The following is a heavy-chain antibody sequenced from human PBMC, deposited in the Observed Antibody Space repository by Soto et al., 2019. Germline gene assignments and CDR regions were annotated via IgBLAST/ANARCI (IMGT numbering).Heavy chain of an antibody. D-gene: IGHD4-4*01. CDR3: ARETAVKYYFDY. J-gene: IGHJ4*02. Sequence: GGSLRLSCAASGFTFSSYAMHWVRQAPGEGLEWVAVISYDGSNKYYADSVKGRFTISRDNSKNTLYLQMNSLRAEDTAVYYCARETAVKYYFDYWGQGTLVTVSS. V-gene: IGHV3-30-3*01. CDR2: ISYDGSNK. CDR1: GFTFSSYA.